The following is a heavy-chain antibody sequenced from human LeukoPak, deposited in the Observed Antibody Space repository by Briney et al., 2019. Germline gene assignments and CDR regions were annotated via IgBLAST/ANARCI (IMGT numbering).Heavy chain of an antibody. CDR1: GSTFSSYG. J-gene: IGHJ4*02. V-gene: IGHV3-33*01. D-gene: IGHD2-2*01. Sequence: PGGSLRLSCAASGSTFSSYGMHWVRQAPGKGLEWVAVIWYDGSNKYYADSVKGRFTISRDNSKNTLYLQMNSLRAEDTAVYYCARDPLLGYCSSTSCRPPDYWGQGTLVTVSS. CDR2: IWYDGSNK. CDR3: ARDPLLGYCSSTSCRPPDY.